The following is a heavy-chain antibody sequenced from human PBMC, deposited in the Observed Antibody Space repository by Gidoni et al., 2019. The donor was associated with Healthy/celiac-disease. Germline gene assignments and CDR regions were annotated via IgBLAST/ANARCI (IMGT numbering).Heavy chain of an antibody. CDR2: ISSNGGST. D-gene: IGHD4-17*01. V-gene: IGHV3-64*01. CDR1: GVTFSSYA. Sequence: EVQLVESGGGLVQPGGSLRLSCAASGVTFSSYAMHWVRQAPGKGLEYVSAISSNGGSTYYANSVKGRFTISRDNSKNTLYLQMGSLRAEDMAVYYCARADYGDFPYYFDYWGQGTLVTVSS. CDR3: ARADYGDFPYYFDY. J-gene: IGHJ4*02.